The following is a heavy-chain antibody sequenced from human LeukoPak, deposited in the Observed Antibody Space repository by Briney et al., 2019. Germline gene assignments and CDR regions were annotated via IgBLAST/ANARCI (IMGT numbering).Heavy chain of an antibody. CDR2: IFHYGSS. Sequence: SETLSLTCAVSGDSISSGSYSWSWIRQPPGKGLEWIGYIFHYGSSYYTPSLESRVTMSVDTSKNQFSLRLSSVTAADTAVYCCARDFADRGKWELLPRVGYMDVWGKGTTVTVSS. J-gene: IGHJ6*03. CDR1: GDSISSGSYS. CDR3: ARDFADRGKWELLPRVGYMDV. D-gene: IGHD1-26*01. V-gene: IGHV4-30-2*01.